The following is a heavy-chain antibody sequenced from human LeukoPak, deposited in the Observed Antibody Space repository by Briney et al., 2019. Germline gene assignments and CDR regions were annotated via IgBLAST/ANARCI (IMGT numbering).Heavy chain of an antibody. Sequence: PSETLSLTCAVYGGSFSGYYWSWIRQPPGKGLEWIGEINHSGSTNYNPSLKSRVTISVDTSKNQFSLKLSSVTAADTAVYYCARYNSRDYYYGMDVWGQGTTVTVSS. V-gene: IGHV4-34*01. CDR2: INHSGST. CDR3: ARYNSRDYYYGMDV. J-gene: IGHJ6*02. D-gene: IGHD1-20*01. CDR1: GGSFSGYY.